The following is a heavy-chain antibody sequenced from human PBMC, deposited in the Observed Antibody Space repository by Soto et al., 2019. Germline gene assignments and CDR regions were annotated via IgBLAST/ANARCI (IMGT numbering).Heavy chain of an antibody. CDR1: GFTFSTHW. CDR3: AGGLPHDSSVAGDY. D-gene: IGHD3-22*01. CDR2: INGDGSET. Sequence: LRLSCAASGFTFSTHWMHWVRQAPGKGLVWVSRINGDGSETTYADSVKGRLTISRDNAKNTLYLQVNNLRVEDRAVYYCAGGLPHDSSVAGDYRGQGALVAVPP. V-gene: IGHV3-74*01. J-gene: IGHJ4*02.